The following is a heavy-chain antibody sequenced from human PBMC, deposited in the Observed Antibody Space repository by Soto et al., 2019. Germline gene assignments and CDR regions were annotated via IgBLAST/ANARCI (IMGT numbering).Heavy chain of an antibody. J-gene: IGHJ6*03. D-gene: IGHD6-13*01. Sequence: TSETLSLTCAVYGGSFSGYYWSWIRQPPGKGLEWIGEINHSGSTNYNPSLKSRVTISVDTSKNQFSLKLSSVTAADTAVYYCAGRSWDYYYYMDVWGKGTTVTVSS. CDR1: GGSFSGYY. CDR2: INHSGST. V-gene: IGHV4-34*01. CDR3: AGRSWDYYYYMDV.